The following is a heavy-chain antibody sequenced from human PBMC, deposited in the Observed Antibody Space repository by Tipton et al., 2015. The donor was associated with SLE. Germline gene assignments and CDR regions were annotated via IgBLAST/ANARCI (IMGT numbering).Heavy chain of an antibody. CDR3: ARVGSGVDY. CDR2: IYYSGST. Sequence: TLSLTCTVSGGSISSSSHYWGWIRQPPGKGLEWIGSIYYSGSTYYNPSLKSRVTISVDTSKNQFSLKLSSVTAADTAVYYCARVGSGVDYWGQGTLVTVSS. CDR1: GGSISSSSHY. V-gene: IGHV4-39*07. J-gene: IGHJ4*02. D-gene: IGHD3-10*01.